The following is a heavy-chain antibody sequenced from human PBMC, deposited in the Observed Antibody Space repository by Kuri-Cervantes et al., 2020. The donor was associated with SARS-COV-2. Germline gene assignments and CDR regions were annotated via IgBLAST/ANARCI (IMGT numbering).Heavy chain of an antibody. CDR1: GGSISNYY. Sequence: GSLRLSCTVSGGSISNYYWSWIRQPPGKGLEWIGYIYYSGSTNYNPSLKSRVTISVDTSKNQFSLKLSSVTAADTAVYYCARRICSSTSCYYYNWFDSWGRGTLVTVSS. CDR2: IYYSGST. D-gene: IGHD2-2*01. CDR3: ARRICSSTSCYYYNWFDS. J-gene: IGHJ5*01. V-gene: IGHV4-59*12.